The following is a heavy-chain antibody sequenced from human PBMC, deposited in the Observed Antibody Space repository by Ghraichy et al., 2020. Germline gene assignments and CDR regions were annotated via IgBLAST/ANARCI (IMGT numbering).Heavy chain of an antibody. CDR2: ISGSGGNT. CDR1: GFTFSSYA. Sequence: GGSLRLSCAASGFTFSSYAMSWVRQAPGKGLEWVSAISGSGGNTYYADSVKGRFTISRDNSKNTLYLQMNSLRAEDTALYYCAKDASLGGTTILDYWGQGTLVTVSS. CDR3: AKDASLGGTTILDY. J-gene: IGHJ4*02. V-gene: IGHV3-23*01. D-gene: IGHD1-1*01.